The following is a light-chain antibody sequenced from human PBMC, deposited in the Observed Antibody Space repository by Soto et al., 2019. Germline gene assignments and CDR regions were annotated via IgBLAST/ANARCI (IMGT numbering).Light chain of an antibody. CDR1: QNVNIN. Sequence: EIVMTQSPVTLSVSPGERVTLSCRASQNVNINLAWYQQRPGQAPRVLIYGASNRASGIPDRFSGSGSGTNCPLANSSLVHDAFALYYFQPYKDWPALSFGGGTRVEIK. CDR2: GAS. J-gene: IGKJ4*01. V-gene: IGKV3D-15*01. CDR3: QPYKDWPALS.